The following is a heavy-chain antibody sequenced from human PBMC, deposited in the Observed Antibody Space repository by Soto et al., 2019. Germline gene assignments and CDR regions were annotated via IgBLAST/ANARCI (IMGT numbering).Heavy chain of an antibody. Sequence: SETLSLTCTVSGGSINSGGYYWSWIRQHPGKGLEWIGYIYYSGSTYYNPSLKSRLTISVDTSKNQFSLKLSSVTAADTAVYYCASVRSYYDSGSLDYWGQGTLVTVAS. CDR3: ASVRSYYDSGSLDY. CDR1: GGSINSGGYY. D-gene: IGHD3-10*01. J-gene: IGHJ4*02. CDR2: IYYSGST. V-gene: IGHV4-31*03.